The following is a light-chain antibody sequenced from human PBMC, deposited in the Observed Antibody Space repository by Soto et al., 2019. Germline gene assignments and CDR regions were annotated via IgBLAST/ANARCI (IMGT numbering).Light chain of an antibody. Sequence: IQMTQSPSSLSASVGDRVTITCRASQSISNFLHWYQQNPGKAPKLLIYSASNVESGVPPRFGASGSGTDFTLTISSLQPEDFAVYYCQQSYSSPPTFGQGTKVDIK. CDR3: QQSYSSPPT. V-gene: IGKV1-39*01. CDR1: QSISNF. CDR2: SAS. J-gene: IGKJ1*01.